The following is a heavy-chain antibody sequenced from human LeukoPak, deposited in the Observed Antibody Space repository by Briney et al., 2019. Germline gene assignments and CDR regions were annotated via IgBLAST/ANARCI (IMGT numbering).Heavy chain of an antibody. J-gene: IGHJ4*02. D-gene: IGHD5-12*01. CDR1: GYSFSTYW. CDR2: IYLGDSDT. Sequence: KPGESLKISCKGSGYSFSTYWIGWVRQMPGKGLEWMGIIYLGDSDTRYSPSFQGQVTISADKSISTAYLQWSSLKASDTAMYYCARRSWLAEQFDYWGQGTLVTVSS. CDR3: ARRSWLAEQFDY. V-gene: IGHV5-51*01.